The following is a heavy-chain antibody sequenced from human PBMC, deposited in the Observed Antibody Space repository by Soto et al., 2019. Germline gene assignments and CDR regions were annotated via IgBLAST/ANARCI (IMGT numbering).Heavy chain of an antibody. CDR3: ARIRARYSRSAFDI. Sequence: QVQLQQWGAGLLKPSETLSLTCAVYAGSFTTYYWSWIRQPPGKGLEWSGEINSSGSTNYNPSLKSLLTLSVDTSKNQFSLRLAAVTAADTAVYYCARIRARYSRSAFDIWGQGTMVTGSS. D-gene: IGHD3-10*01. J-gene: IGHJ3*02. CDR2: INSSGST. V-gene: IGHV4-34*01. CDR1: AGSFTTYY.